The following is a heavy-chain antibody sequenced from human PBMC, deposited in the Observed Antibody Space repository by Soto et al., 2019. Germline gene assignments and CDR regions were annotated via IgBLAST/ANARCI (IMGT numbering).Heavy chain of an antibody. D-gene: IGHD1-26*01. V-gene: IGHV4-30-4*01. Sequence: SETLSLTCTVSGGSISSGENFWNWIRQSPGKGLEWIGYIHHSGSTYYNPSLKSRLTISVDTSKNQISLKLNFVTAADTAVYYCARDTGTYPYYFDSWGQGTLVTVSS. CDR2: IHHSGST. J-gene: IGHJ4*02. CDR3: ARDTGTYPYYFDS. CDR1: GGSISSGENF.